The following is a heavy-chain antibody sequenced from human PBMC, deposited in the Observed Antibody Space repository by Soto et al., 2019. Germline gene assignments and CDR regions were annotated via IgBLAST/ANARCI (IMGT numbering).Heavy chain of an antibody. V-gene: IGHV3-23*01. J-gene: IGHJ4*02. D-gene: IGHD1-1*01. Sequence: EGSLRLSCAASRFTFSAYAMNWVRQAPGKGLEWVSGIIASGGTTYYADSVKGRFTISRDNSKNTLSLQMNSLRAEDTAVYYCARDSIANESFDYWGQGTLVTVSS. CDR2: IIASGGTT. CDR3: ARDSIANESFDY. CDR1: RFTFSAYA.